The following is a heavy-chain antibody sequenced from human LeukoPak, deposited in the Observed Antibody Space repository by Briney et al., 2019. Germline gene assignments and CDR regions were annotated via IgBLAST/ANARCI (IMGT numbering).Heavy chain of an antibody. Sequence: GGSLRLSCEASGITFSSYGMHWVRQAPGKGLEWVAGISNGGSYKYYADSVKGRFTISRDNSTNTLYLQMNSLGRDDTALYYCANPRGGDSWAFDTWGQGTMVAVSS. CDR3: ANPRGGDSWAFDT. CDR2: ISNGGSYK. CDR1: GITFSSYG. J-gene: IGHJ3*02. D-gene: IGHD2-21*02. V-gene: IGHV3-30*18.